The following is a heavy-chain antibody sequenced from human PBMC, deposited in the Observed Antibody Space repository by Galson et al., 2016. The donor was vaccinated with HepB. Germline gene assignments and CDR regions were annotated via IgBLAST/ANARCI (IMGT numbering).Heavy chain of an antibody. V-gene: IGHV3-23*01. CDR3: AKDVGGYSSGCLM. J-gene: IGHJ4*02. Sequence: SLRLSCAASEFTFGSYAMAWVRQAPGKGLEWVSGISGSGGITSYADSVKRRFTISRDNSKNTLYLQMKSLRAEDTAVYYCAKDVGGYSSGCLMWGQGTLVTVSS. CDR2: ISGSGGIT. CDR1: EFTFGSYA. D-gene: IGHD6-19*01.